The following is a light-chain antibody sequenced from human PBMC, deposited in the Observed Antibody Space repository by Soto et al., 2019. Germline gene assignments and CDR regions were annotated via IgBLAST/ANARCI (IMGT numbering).Light chain of an antibody. CDR3: QRYNDWPLT. V-gene: IGKV3-15*01. CDR1: QGVGIT. J-gene: IGKJ4*01. Sequence: EIVMTQSPATLSVSPGEGVTLSCRASQGVGITLAWYQQKPGQTPRLLIYNAFTRATGIPARFSGSGSGTEFPLTINSLQSEDSAVYYCQRYNDWPLTFGGGTKVEVK. CDR2: NAF.